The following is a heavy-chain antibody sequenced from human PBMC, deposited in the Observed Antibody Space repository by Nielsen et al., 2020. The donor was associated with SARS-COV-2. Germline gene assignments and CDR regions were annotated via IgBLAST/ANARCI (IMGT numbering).Heavy chain of an antibody. D-gene: IGHD6-19*01. CDR1: GYTFTNYG. CDR3: ARADSGWATY. V-gene: IGHV1-18*04. J-gene: IGHJ4*02. Sequence: ASVKVSCKASGYTFTNYGISWVRQAPGQGLEWMGSIRTYNHNTNYAQNLQGRVTISADTSTDTAYMEMTSLTSDDTAVYYCARADSGWATYWGQGTLATVSS. CDR2: IRTYNHNT.